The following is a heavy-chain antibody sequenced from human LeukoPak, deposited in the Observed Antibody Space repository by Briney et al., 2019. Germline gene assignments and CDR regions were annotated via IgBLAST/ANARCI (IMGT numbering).Heavy chain of an antibody. D-gene: IGHD2-2*02. J-gene: IGHJ5*02. CDR2: IYTSGST. CDR3: ARDDPGSAAIGNWFDP. V-gene: IGHV4-4*07. CDR1: GGSISSCY. Sequence: SETLSLTCTVSGGSISSCYWSWIRQPAGKGLEWIGRIYTSGSTNYNPSLKSRVTMSVGTSKNQFSLKLSSVTAADTAVYYCARDDPGSAAIGNWFDPWGQGTLVTVSS.